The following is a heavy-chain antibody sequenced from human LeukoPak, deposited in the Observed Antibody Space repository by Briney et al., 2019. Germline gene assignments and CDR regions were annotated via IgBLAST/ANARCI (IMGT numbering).Heavy chain of an antibody. V-gene: IGHV1-2*06. Sequence: ASEKVSCKASGYTFTGYYMHWVRQAPGQGLEWMGRINPNSGGTNYAQKFQGRVTMTRDTSISTAYMELSRLRSDDTAVYYCARSGARDGYNYNWFDPWGQGTLVTVSS. D-gene: IGHD5-24*01. CDR3: ARSGARDGYNYNWFDP. CDR2: INPNSGGT. CDR1: GYTFTGYY. J-gene: IGHJ5*02.